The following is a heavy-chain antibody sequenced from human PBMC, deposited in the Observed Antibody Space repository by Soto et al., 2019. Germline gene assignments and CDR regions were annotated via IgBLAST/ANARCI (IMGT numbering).Heavy chain of an antibody. V-gene: IGHV3-23*01. CDR1: GFTFSGYA. Sequence: EVQLLESGGGLVQPGGSLRLSCAASGFTFSGYAMSWVHQAPGKGLEWVSTNSGSGGSTYYADSVKGRFTISRDNSKNTLYLQMNSLRAEDTALYYCAKDSSSSGTDFDYWGQGTLVTVSS. CDR3: AKDSSSSGTDFDY. CDR2: NSGSGGST. D-gene: IGHD6-6*01. J-gene: IGHJ4*02.